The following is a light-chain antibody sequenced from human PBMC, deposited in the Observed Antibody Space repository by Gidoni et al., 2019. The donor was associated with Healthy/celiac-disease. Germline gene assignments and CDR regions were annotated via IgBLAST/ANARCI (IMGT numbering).Light chain of an antibody. Sequence: QSALTQPASVSGSPGQSITISCTGTSSDVGGYNYVSWYQQHPGKAPKLMIYYVSNRPSGVSNRFSGSNSGNTASLTISGLQAEDEADYYCSSYTSSSFYVFGTGTKVTVL. V-gene: IGLV2-14*01. CDR1: SSDVGGYNY. J-gene: IGLJ1*01. CDR2: YVS. CDR3: SSYTSSSFYV.